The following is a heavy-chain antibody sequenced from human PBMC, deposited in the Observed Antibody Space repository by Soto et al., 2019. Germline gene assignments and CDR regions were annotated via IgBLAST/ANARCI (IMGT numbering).Heavy chain of an antibody. CDR1: GFTFDTYG. D-gene: IGHD1-1*01. CDR3: ARVTPGNNLYYFSGLDF. V-gene: IGHV3-30-3*01. CDR2: ISYEGSNT. J-gene: IGHJ6*02. Sequence: QVHLVESGGGVVQPGKSLRLSCVASGFTFDTYGIHWVRQAPGKGLQWVALISYEGSNTNYADSVRGRFTISRDNSKNALYLQMNTLRPDDTGVYYCARVTPGNNLYYFSGLDFWGQGTSVTVSS.